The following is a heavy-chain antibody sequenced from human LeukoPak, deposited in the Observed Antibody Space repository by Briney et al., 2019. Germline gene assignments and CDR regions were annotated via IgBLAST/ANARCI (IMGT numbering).Heavy chain of an antibody. J-gene: IGHJ5*02. CDR1: GASINSGDTY. V-gene: IGHV4-30-4*01. D-gene: IGHD3-10*01. CDR2: ISYSGNT. Sequence: SETLSLTCAVFGASINSGDTYWTWIRQPPGKGLEWIGFISYSGNTYYNPSLQSRVIISIDTSKNRFSLELASVTAADTAVYFCARGSGSNPWPIFDPWGQGTLVTVSS. CDR3: ARGSGSNPWPIFDP.